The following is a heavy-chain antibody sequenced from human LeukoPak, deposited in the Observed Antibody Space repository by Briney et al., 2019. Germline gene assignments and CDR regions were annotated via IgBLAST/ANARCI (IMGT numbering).Heavy chain of an antibody. Sequence: SETLSLTCTVSGGSIRSSSYYWGWIRQPPGKGLEWIGSIYYSGSTYHNPSLKSRVTISVDTSKKQFSLKLSSVTAADTAVYYCARHRTIYYDNGGYWVWGQGTLVTVSS. V-gene: IGHV4-39*01. J-gene: IGHJ4*02. D-gene: IGHD3-22*01. CDR2: IYYSGST. CDR3: ARHRTIYYDNGGYWV. CDR1: GGSIRSSSYY.